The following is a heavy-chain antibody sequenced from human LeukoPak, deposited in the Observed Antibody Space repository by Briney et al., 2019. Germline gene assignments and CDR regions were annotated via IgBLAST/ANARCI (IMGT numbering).Heavy chain of an antibody. D-gene: IGHD6-6*01. CDR1: GFTFSSYE. Sequence: GGSLRLSCAASGFTFSSYEMNWVRQAPGEGLEWISYISSSGNTIYYADSVKGRFTISRDNAKNSLYLQMNSLRAEDTAVYYCARMRPELDYWGQGTLVAVSS. J-gene: IGHJ4*02. V-gene: IGHV3-48*03. CDR2: ISSSGNTI. CDR3: ARMRPELDY.